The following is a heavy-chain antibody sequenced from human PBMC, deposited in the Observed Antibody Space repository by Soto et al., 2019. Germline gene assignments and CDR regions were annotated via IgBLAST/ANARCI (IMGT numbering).Heavy chain of an antibody. J-gene: IGHJ4*02. V-gene: IGHV1-24*01. CDR1: GYTLTELS. CDR3: ATGIRIAVAGFDY. CDR2: FDPEDGET. D-gene: IGHD6-19*01. Sequence: ASVKDSCEVSGYTLTELSMHWVRQAPGKGLEWMGGFDPEDGETIYAQKFQGRVTMTEDTSTDTAYMELSSLRSEDTAVYYCATGIRIAVAGFDYWGQGTLVTVSS.